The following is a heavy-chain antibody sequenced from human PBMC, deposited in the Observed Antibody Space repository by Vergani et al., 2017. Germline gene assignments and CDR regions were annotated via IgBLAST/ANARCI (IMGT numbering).Heavy chain of an antibody. V-gene: IGHV4-38-2*01. CDR1: GYSVGSGYY. CDR2: VHRNGNT. CDR3: AMQIPYGSANVDF. J-gene: IGHJ4*02. Sequence: QVDLQESGPGLVKSSETLSLNLAVSGYSVGSGYYWGCIPQPPGRGLEWIGCVHRNGNTYYTSSLRSRATISRDTSKNQFTLRLTSVTAGDTAVYYCAMQIPYGSANVDFWGRGVLVTVSA. D-gene: IGHD3-10*01.